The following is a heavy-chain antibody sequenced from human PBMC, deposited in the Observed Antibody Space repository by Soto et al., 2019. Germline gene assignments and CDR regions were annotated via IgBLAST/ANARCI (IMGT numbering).Heavy chain of an antibody. D-gene: IGHD5-12*01. V-gene: IGHV4-39*01. J-gene: IGHJ4*02. CDR2: IYYSGST. CDR1: GGSISSSSYY. Sequence: QLQLQESGPGLVKPSETLSLTCTVSGGSISSSSYYWGWIRQPPGKGLEWIGSIYYSGSTYYNPSLKRRVSVSVNTSNNQFSLKLTSVTAADTAVYYCARVIVATHNFAYWGQGTLVAVSS. CDR3: ARVIVATHNFAY.